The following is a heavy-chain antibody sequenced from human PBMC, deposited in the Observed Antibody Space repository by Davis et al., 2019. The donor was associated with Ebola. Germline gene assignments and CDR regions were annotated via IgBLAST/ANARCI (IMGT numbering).Heavy chain of an antibody. CDR2: ISSSGSTI. CDR1: GFTFSDYY. Sequence: GESLKISCAASGFTFSDYYMSWIRQAPGKGLEWVSYISSSGSTIYYADSVKGRFTISRDNAKNSLYLQMNSLRAENTAVYYCARDGDIVVVPDWYYFDYWGQGTLVTVSS. D-gene: IGHD2-2*01. J-gene: IGHJ4*02. V-gene: IGHV3-11*04. CDR3: ARDGDIVVVPDWYYFDY.